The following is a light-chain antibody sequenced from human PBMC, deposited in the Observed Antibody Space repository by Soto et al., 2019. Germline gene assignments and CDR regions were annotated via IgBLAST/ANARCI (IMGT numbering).Light chain of an antibody. Sequence: DIMITQTPLSLPVIYAEPGSISFRSIQSLLYSDDGNTYLDCYLQKPGQSPQLLIYMLSYRASGVPDRFSGSGSGTDFTLKISRVEAEDVGVYYCLQRLDFPLTFGQGTKVDIK. CDR3: LQRLDFPLT. CDR2: MLS. V-gene: IGKV2-40*01. CDR1: QSLLYSDDGNTY. J-gene: IGKJ1*01.